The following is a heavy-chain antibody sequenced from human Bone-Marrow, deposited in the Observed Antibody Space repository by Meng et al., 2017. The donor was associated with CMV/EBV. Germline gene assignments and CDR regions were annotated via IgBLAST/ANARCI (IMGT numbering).Heavy chain of an antibody. CDR1: GGSFSGYY. J-gene: IGHJ6*02. D-gene: IGHD2-2*01. CDR3: ACSTSGYYYYGMDV. V-gene: IGHV4-34*01. Sequence: SETLSLTCAVYGGSFSGYYWSWIRQPPGKGLEWIGEINHSGSTNYNPSLKSRVTISVDTSKNQFSLKLSSVTAADTAVYYCACSTSGYYYYGMDVRGQGTTVTVSS. CDR2: INHSGST.